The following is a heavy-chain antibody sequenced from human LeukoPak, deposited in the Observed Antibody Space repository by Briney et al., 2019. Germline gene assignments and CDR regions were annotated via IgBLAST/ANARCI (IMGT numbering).Heavy chain of an antibody. Sequence: SETLSLTCTVSGGSVSSGNYYWSWIRQPPGKGLEWIGYIYYSGSTNYNPSLKSRVTISVDTSKNQFSLKLSSVTAADTAVYYCARQGSDAFDIWGQGTMVTVSS. J-gene: IGHJ3*02. CDR3: ARQGSDAFDI. CDR2: IYYSGST. CDR1: GGSVSSGNYY. V-gene: IGHV4-61*01.